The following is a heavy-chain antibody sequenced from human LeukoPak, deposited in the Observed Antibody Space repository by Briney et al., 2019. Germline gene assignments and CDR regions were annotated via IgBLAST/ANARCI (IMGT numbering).Heavy chain of an antibody. CDR1: GGTFSSYA. D-gene: IGHD3-22*01. J-gene: IGHJ3*02. V-gene: IGHV1-69*13. CDR3: ARSYYYDSSGYYPQGAFDI. Sequence: ASVKVSCKASGGTFSSYAISWVRQAPGQGLEWMGGIIPIFGTANYAQKFQGRVTITADESTSTAYMELSSLRSEDTAVYYCARSYYYDSSGYYPQGAFDIWGQGTMVTVSS. CDR2: IIPIFGTA.